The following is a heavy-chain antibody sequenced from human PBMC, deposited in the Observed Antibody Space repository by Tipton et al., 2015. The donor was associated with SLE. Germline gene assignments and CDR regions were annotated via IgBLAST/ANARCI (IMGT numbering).Heavy chain of an antibody. CDR2: IHYSGST. CDR1: GGSISSGGYY. D-gene: IGHD3-9*01. CDR3: ARGYYDMWTGYYSFDY. J-gene: IGHJ4*02. V-gene: IGHV4-39*07. Sequence: TLSLTCTVSGGSISSGGYYWSWIRQHPGKGLEWIGSIHYSGSTNDNPSLKSRVTISVDTSKNQFSLKLTSVSAADTADYYCARGYYDMWTGYYSFDYWGQGTLVTVSS.